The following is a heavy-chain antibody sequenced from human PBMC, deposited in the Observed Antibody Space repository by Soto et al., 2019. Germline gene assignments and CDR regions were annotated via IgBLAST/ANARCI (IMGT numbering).Heavy chain of an antibody. J-gene: IGHJ5*02. Sequence: PGGSLRLSCPASGFNFSNHWMHWVRQRPAEGLVWVSRITSDGKSKAYAESVKGRFAISRDNAKNTLYLQMNGLTAEDTAVYYCARESGDWPLNWFDPWGQGTLVTVSS. CDR3: ARESGDWPLNWFDP. V-gene: IGHV3-74*01. CDR1: GFNFSNHW. D-gene: IGHD2-21*02. CDR2: ITSDGKSK.